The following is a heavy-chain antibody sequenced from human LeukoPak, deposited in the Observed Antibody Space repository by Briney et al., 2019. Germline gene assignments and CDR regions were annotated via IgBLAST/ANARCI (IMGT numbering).Heavy chain of an antibody. V-gene: IGHV3-7*01. D-gene: IGHD6-19*01. CDR3: ARDIAVADDYFDY. J-gene: IGHJ4*02. CDR2: IKQDGSEK. CDR1: GFTFSSYV. Sequence: QSGGSLRLSCAASGFTFSSYVMSWVRQAPGKGLEWVANIKQDGSEKYYVDSVKGRFTISRDNAKNSLYLQMNSLRAEDTAVYYCARDIAVADDYFDYWGQGTLVTVSS.